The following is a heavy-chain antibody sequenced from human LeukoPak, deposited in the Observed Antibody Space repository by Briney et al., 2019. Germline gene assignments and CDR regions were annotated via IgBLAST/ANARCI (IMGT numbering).Heavy chain of an antibody. D-gene: IGHD2/OR15-2a*01. J-gene: IGHJ3*02. CDR1: GFTFSSYS. V-gene: IGHV4-34*01. CDR3: ARQYTFDI. CDR2: VNHTGGI. Sequence: LRLSCAASGFTFSSYSMNWVRQSPEKGLEWIGEVNHTGGITYNPSLKSRVTVSIDTSKNQFSLQLTSVTAADTAVYYCARQYTFDIWGRGTMVSVSS.